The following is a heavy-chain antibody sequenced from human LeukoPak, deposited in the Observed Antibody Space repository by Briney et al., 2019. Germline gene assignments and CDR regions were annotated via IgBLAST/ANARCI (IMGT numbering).Heavy chain of an antibody. CDR2: INPSGGST. D-gene: IGHD2-2*01. J-gene: IGHJ6*02. CDR3: ARLSEYCSSTSCYFDYYYYGMDV. CDR1: GYTFTSYY. V-gene: IGHV1-46*01. Sequence: ASVKVSCKASGYTFTSYYMHWVRQAPGQGLEWMGIINPSGGSTSYAQKFQGRVTMTRDTSTSTAYMELSSLRSEDTAVYYCARLSEYCSSTSCYFDYYYYGMDVWGQGTTVTVSS.